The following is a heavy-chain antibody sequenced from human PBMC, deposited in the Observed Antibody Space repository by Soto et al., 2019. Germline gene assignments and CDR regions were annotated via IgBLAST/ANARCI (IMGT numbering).Heavy chain of an antibody. CDR2: IYYSGDT. J-gene: IGHJ6*02. V-gene: IGHV4-39*01. D-gene: IGHD2-15*01. CDR3: ARNQPQRYCSGGTCRPAYGMDV. Sequence: SETLSLTCTVSGGSISSDSFYWAWIRQPPGKGLEWIGIIYYSGDTYYNPSFAGRLTMSVDTSNQFSLTLRSVTAADTALYYCARNQPQRYCSGGTCRPAYGMDVWGQGTTVTVSS. CDR1: GGSISSDSFY.